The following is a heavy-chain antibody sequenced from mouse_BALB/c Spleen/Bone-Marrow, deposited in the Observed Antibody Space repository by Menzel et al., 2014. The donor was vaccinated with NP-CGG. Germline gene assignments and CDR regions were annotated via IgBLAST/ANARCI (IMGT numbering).Heavy chain of an antibody. CDR1: GFDFSRYW. J-gene: IGHJ3*01. Sequence: EVMLVESGGGLVHPGGSLKLSCAASGFDFSRYWVGWVRQAPGKGLEWIGEINPDSSTINYTPSLKDKFIISRDNAKNTLYLQMSKVRSEDTALYYCSRLGYYGGFAYWGQGTLVTVSA. V-gene: IGHV4-1*02. CDR2: INPDSSTI. D-gene: IGHD2-3*01. CDR3: SRLGYYGGFAY.